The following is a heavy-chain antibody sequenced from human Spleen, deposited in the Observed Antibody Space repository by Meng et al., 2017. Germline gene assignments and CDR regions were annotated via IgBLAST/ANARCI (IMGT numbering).Heavy chain of an antibody. CDR2: MYYSGST. J-gene: IGHJ5*02. CDR1: GGSISSGGYY. CDR3: AANRDGFDP. Sequence: QVQLQQWGAGLLKPSETLSLTCAVSGGSISSGGYYWSWIRQHPGKGLEWIGHMYYSGSTYYNPSLKSRVTISVDTSQNQFSLKLSSVTAADTAVYYCAANRDGFDPWGQGTLVTVPS. V-gene: IGHV4-31*11.